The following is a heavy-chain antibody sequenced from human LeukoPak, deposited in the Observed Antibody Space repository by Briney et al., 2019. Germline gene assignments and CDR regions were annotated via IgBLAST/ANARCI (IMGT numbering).Heavy chain of an antibody. CDR3: ARGGPSAKYYYGSGSYLSF. D-gene: IGHD3-10*01. Sequence: PSETLSLTCAVYGGSFSGYYWSWIRQPPGKGLEWIGEINHSGSTNYNPSLKSRVTISVDTSKNQFSLKLSSVTAADTAVYYCARGGPSAKYYYGSGSYLSFWGQGTTVTVSS. CDR1: GGSFSGYY. J-gene: IGHJ6*02. CDR2: INHSGST. V-gene: IGHV4-34*01.